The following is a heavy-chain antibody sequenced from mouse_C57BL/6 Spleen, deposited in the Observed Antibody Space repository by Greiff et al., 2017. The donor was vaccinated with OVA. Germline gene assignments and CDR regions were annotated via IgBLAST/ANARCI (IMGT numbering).Heavy chain of an antibody. D-gene: IGHD2-5*01. V-gene: IGHV1-64*01. CDR1: GYTFTSYW. CDR2: IHPNSGST. CDR3: ARGKAYYSNFDV. Sequence: QVQLQQPGAELVKPGASVKLSCKASGYTFTSYWMHWVKQRPGQGLEWIGMIHPNSGSTNYNEKFKSKATLTVDKSSSTAYMQLSSLTSEDAAVDDCARGKAYYSNFDVWGTGTTVTVSS. J-gene: IGHJ1*03.